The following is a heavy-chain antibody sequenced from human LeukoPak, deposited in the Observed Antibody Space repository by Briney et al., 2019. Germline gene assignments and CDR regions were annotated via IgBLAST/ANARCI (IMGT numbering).Heavy chain of an antibody. D-gene: IGHD4-23*01. CDR3: ARDAGNYGGNSYLDS. V-gene: IGHV3-48*03. CDR1: GFTFSSYE. J-gene: IGHJ4*02. Sequence: GGSLRLSCVASGFTFSSYEMSWVRQAPGKGLEWVSYISSSGSVTHYADSVKGRFTVSRDNAKNSLFLQIKSLRAEDTATYYCARDAGNYGGNSYLDSWGQGTLVTVSS. CDR2: ISSSGSVT.